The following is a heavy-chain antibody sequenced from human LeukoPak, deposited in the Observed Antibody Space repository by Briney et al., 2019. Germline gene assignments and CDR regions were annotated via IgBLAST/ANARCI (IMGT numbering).Heavy chain of an antibody. CDR1: GDSISSGGVH. CDR2: SYYSGGT. J-gene: IGHJ4*02. V-gene: IGHV4-39*01. CDR3: ARQTGAGLDF. D-gene: IGHD6-13*01. Sequence: SEALSLTCTASGDSISSGGVHWGWIRQPPEKGLEWIGTSYYSGGTYYNPSLKSRVTISLDTSKNQFSLKLTSVTAADTAVYYCARQTGAGLDFWDRGTLVTVSS.